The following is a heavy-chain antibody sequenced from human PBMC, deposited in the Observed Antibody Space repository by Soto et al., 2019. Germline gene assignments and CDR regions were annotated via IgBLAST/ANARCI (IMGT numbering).Heavy chain of an antibody. J-gene: IGHJ3*02. CDR1: GGTFSSYA. CDR3: GSLTPGIAAAGIGAFDI. Sequence: SVKVSCKASGGTFSSYAISWVRQAPGQGLEWMGGIIPIFGTANYAQKFQGRVTITADESTSTAYMELSSLRSEDTAVYYCGSLTPGIAAAGIGAFDIWGQGTMVTVSS. CDR2: IIPIFGTA. V-gene: IGHV1-69*13. D-gene: IGHD6-13*01.